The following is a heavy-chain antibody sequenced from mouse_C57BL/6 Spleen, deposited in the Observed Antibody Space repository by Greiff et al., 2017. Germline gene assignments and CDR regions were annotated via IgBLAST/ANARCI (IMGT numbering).Heavy chain of an antibody. V-gene: IGHV1-4*01. CDR1: GYTFTSYT. D-gene: IGHD4-1*01. J-gene: IGHJ4*01. CDR2: INPSSGYT. CDR3: ARAGTMEGHYYAMDY. Sequence: VQLQQSGAELARPGASVKMSCKASGYTFTSYTMHWVKQRPGQGLEWIGYINPSSGYTKYNQKFKDKATLTADKSSSTAYMQLSSLTYEDSAVYYCARAGTMEGHYYAMDYWGQGASVTVSS.